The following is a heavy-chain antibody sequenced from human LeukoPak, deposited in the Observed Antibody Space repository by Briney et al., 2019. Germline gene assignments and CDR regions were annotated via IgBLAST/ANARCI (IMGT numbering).Heavy chain of an antibody. CDR1: GGSISSYY. J-gene: IGHJ4*02. D-gene: IGHD6-13*01. V-gene: IGHV4-59*01. CDR3: ARGGTLSAAGFDY. Sequence: SETLSLTCTVSGGSISSYYWSWLRQPPGKGLEYIGYTHYSGSTNYNPSLKSRVTISLDTSGNQFSLKLSSVTAADTAVYYCARGGTLSAAGFDYWGQGTLVTVSS. CDR2: THYSGST.